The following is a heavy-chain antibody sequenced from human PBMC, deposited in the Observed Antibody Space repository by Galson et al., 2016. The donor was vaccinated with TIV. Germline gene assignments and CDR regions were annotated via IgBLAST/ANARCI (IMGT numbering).Heavy chain of an antibody. J-gene: IGHJ4*02. V-gene: IGHV1-18*01. CDR1: GYTFTSYG. CDR2: ISTYNGNT. D-gene: IGHD3-22*01. Sequence: SVKVSCKASGYTFTSYGISWVRQAPGQGLEWMGWISTYNGNTNYVQKLQGRVTMTTDTSTSTAYMGLRSLRSDDTAVYYCARGPRLDDSSGYGSPFHYWGQASLRTVSS. CDR3: ARGPRLDDSSGYGSPFHY.